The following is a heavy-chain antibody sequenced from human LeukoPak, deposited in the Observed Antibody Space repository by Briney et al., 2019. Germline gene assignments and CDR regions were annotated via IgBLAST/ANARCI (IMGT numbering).Heavy chain of an antibody. D-gene: IGHD6-19*01. CDR2: ISAYNGNT. CDR3: ARVSVAVAGPLFDY. Sequence: ASVKVSCKASVYTFTSYVISWVRQAAGHGLEWMGWISAYNGNTNYAQKLQGRVTMTTDTSTSTAYMELRSLRSDDTAVYYCARVSVAVAGPLFDYWGQGTLVTVSS. J-gene: IGHJ4*02. CDR1: VYTFTSYV. V-gene: IGHV1-18*01.